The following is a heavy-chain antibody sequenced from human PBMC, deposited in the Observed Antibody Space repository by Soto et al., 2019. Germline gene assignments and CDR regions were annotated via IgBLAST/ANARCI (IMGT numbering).Heavy chain of an antibody. V-gene: IGHV3-23*01. CDR1: GFTFSSYA. Sequence: GGSLRLSCAASGFTFSSYAMSWVRQAPGKGLEWVSAISGSGGSTYYADSVKGRFTISRDNSKNTLYLQMNSLRAEGTAVYYCAKARDRYDSSGYYAFDIWGQGTMVTVSS. CDR2: ISGSGGST. CDR3: AKARDRYDSSGYYAFDI. D-gene: IGHD3-22*01. J-gene: IGHJ3*02.